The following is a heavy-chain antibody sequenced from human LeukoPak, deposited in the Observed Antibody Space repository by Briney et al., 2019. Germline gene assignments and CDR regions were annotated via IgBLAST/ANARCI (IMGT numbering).Heavy chain of an antibody. Sequence: GGSLRLSCAASGFTFSSYGMSWVRQAPGKGLEWVSTIRGSGDITYYADSVKGRFTISRDNSKNTLYLQMNSLRAEDTAVYYCAKYAIVGATHFDYWGQGTLVTVSS. V-gene: IGHV3-23*01. CDR2: IRGSGDIT. J-gene: IGHJ4*02. D-gene: IGHD1-26*01. CDR3: AKYAIVGATHFDY. CDR1: GFTFSSYG.